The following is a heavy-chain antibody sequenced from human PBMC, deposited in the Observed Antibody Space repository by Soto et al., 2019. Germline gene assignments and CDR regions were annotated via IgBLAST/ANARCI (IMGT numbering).Heavy chain of an antibody. CDR1: GGSISSYY. D-gene: IGHD3-3*01. V-gene: IGHV4-59*03. J-gene: IGHJ6*02. Sequence: QVQLQESGPGLVKPSETLSLTCNVSGGSISSYYWTWIRQPPGKGLEWIGHIYNSGSANYNPSLQSRVTFSLDTSKNQFSLHLTSVTAADTAVYYCAGMSFTGFGELFGNFYFYGLDVWGQGTTVTVSS. CDR3: AGMSFTGFGELFGNFYFYGLDV. CDR2: IYNSGSA.